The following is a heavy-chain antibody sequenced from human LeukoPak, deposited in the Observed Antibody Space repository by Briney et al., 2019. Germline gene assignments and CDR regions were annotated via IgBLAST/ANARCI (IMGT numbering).Heavy chain of an antibody. CDR1: GYTFTSYA. J-gene: IGHJ4*02. CDR3: ARDSGSGSNDY. Sequence: GASVKVSCEASGYTFTSYAIHWVRQAPGQRLEWMGWISAGNGNTKYSQNFQGRVTFISNTSATTAFMELSSLGSEDAAVYYCARDSGSGSNDYWGQGTLVTVSS. D-gene: IGHD1-26*01. CDR2: ISAGNGNT. V-gene: IGHV1-3*01.